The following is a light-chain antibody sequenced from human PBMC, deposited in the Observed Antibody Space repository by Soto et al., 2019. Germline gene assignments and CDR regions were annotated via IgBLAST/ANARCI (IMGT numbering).Light chain of an antibody. Sequence: IVLTQSPATLSLWPGETAILSCRASQSVSSHLSWYQQKPGQAPRLLIYEASNRAPGIPARFSGSGSGTDFTLIISSLEPEEFAHYYCQQRSSWITFGQGTRLEIE. CDR1: QSVSSH. CDR2: EAS. V-gene: IGKV3-11*01. J-gene: IGKJ5*01. CDR3: QQRSSWIT.